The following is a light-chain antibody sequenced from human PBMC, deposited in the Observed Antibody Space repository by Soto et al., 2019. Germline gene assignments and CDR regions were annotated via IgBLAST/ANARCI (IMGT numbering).Light chain of an antibody. CDR3: SSYAGTNNFV. CDR1: SSDVGFYNY. Sequence: QSALTQPPSASGSPGQSVTISCTGTSSDVGFYNYVSWYQQHPGKAPKLIISEVSQRPSGVPDRFSGSKSDNTASLTVSGLQAEDEADYYCSSYAGTNNFVFGTGTKVTVL. V-gene: IGLV2-8*01. CDR2: EVS. J-gene: IGLJ1*01.